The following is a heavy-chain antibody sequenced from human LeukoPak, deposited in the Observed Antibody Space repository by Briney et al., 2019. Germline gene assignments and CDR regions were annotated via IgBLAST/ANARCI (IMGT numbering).Heavy chain of an antibody. CDR3: ARGGYRWLATYYFDY. CDR1: GYTFTTYF. J-gene: IGHJ4*02. V-gene: IGHV1-46*01. D-gene: IGHD6-19*01. CDR2: IHTSGGTT. Sequence: ASVKVSCKASGYTFTTYFMHWVRQAPGQGLEWMGIIHTSGGTTKYAQKFQDRVTMTRDTSTNTVYMELSSLKFDDTAVYYCARGGYRWLATYYFDYWGQGTLVTVSS.